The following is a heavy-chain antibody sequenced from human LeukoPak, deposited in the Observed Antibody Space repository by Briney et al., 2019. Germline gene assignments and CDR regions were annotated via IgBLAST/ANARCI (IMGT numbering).Heavy chain of an antibody. CDR2: IYYSGST. CDR3: ARAVGYYYDSSGYLY. D-gene: IGHD3-22*01. J-gene: IGHJ4*02. CDR1: SGSISSGDYY. V-gene: IGHV4-30-4*08. Sequence: PSQTLCLTCTVSSGSISSGDYYWSWIRQPPGKGLEWIGYIYYSGSTYYNPSLKSRVTISVDTSKNQFSLKLSSVTAADTAVYCCARAVGYYYDSSGYLYWGPGTLVTVSS.